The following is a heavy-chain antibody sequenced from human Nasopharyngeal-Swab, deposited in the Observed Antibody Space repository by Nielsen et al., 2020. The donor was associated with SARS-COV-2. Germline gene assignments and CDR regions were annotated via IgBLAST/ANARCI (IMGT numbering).Heavy chain of an antibody. CDR2: INWNGGNR. CDR1: GFGFDDYA. Sequence: GESLKISCAASGFGFDDYAMGWVRQAPGKGPEWVAGINWNGGNRSYADSVKGRFTISRDNAKNSLYLQMNSLRAEDTALYYCAKDIGYSSGGFDYWGQGTLVTVSS. D-gene: IGHD6-19*01. J-gene: IGHJ4*02. CDR3: AKDIGYSSGGFDY. V-gene: IGHV3-20*04.